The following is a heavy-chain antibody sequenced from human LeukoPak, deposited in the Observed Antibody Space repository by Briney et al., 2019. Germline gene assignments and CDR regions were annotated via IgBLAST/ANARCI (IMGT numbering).Heavy chain of an antibody. D-gene: IGHD6-13*01. J-gene: IGHJ2*01. CDR1: GGSISSYY. CDR2: IYYSGST. Sequence: PSETLSLTCTVSGGSISSYYWSWIRQPPGKGLEWIGYIYYSGSTNYNPSLKSRVTISVDTSKNQFSLKLSSVTAADTAVYYCARGRSSSSPMPDWYFDLWGRGTLVTVSS. CDR3: ARGRSSSSPMPDWYFDL. V-gene: IGHV4-59*01.